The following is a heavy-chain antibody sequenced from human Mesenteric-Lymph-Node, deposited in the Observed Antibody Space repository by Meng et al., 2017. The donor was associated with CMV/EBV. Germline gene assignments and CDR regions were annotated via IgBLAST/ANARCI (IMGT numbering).Heavy chain of an antibody. CDR3: ARGGEVTTHSEMYYYYGMDV. Sequence: GSLRLSCTVSGGSISSSSYYWGWIRQPPGKGLEWIGSIYYSGSTYYNPSLKSRVTISVDTSKNQFSLKLSSVTAADTAVYYCARGGEVTTHSEMYYYYGMDVWGQGTTVTVSS. V-gene: IGHV4-39*07. J-gene: IGHJ6*02. CDR2: IYYSGST. D-gene: IGHD4-17*01. CDR1: GGSISSSSYY.